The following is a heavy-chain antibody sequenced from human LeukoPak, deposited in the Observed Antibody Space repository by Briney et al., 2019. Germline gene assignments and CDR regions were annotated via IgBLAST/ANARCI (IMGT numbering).Heavy chain of an antibody. J-gene: IGHJ4*02. D-gene: IGHD1-1*01. CDR3: ARDLRKVEATKDY. V-gene: IGHV3-7*01. CDR2: IKQDGSEK. Sequence: GGSLRLSCAASGFTFSSYWMSWVRQAPGKGLEWVANIKQDGSEKFYVDSVKGRFTISRDNAKNPVYLQLNSLRAVDTAVYYCARDLRKVEATKDYWGQGTLVTVSS. CDR1: GFTFSSYW.